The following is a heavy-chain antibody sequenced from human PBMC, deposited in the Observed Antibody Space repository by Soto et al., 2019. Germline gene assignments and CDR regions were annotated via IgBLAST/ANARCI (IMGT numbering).Heavy chain of an antibody. Sequence: QVQLVESGGGVVQPGRSLKLSCAASGFTFSTYGMHWVRQAPGKGLEWVKVIWYDGTSKFYADFVKGRFTISRDNSNNTLYLQLNSLRPDDTAVYYCARTPLTSDAFDIWGQGTRVTVSS. D-gene: IGHD3-16*01. V-gene: IGHV3-33*01. CDR2: IWYDGTSK. CDR1: GFTFSTYG. CDR3: ARTPLTSDAFDI. J-gene: IGHJ3*02.